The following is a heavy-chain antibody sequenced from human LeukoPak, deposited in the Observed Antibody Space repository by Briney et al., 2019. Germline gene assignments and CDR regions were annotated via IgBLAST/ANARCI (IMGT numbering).Heavy chain of an antibody. CDR2: IYPRDGST. V-gene: IGHV1-46*01. J-gene: IGHJ4*02. Sequence: GASVNVSCKASGYTFTSNYIHWVRQAPGQGLEWMGMIYPRDGSTSYAQKFQGRVTVTRDTSTSTVHMELSGLRSEDTAVYYCARDQEGFDYWGQGPLVTVSS. CDR1: GYTFTSNY. CDR3: ARDQEGFDY.